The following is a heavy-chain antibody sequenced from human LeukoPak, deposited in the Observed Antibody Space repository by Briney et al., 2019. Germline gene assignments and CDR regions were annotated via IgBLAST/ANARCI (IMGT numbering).Heavy chain of an antibody. CDR2: INPSGGST. CDR1: GYTFTSYY. D-gene: IGHD4-17*01. V-gene: IGHV1-46*01. J-gene: IGHJ3*02. Sequence: ASVKVSCMASGYTFTSYYMHWVRQAPGQGLEWMGIINPSGGSTSYAQKFQGRVTMTRDTSTSTVYMELSSLRSEDTAVYYCARGDYGDLGTNAFDIWGQGTMVTVSS. CDR3: ARGDYGDLGTNAFDI.